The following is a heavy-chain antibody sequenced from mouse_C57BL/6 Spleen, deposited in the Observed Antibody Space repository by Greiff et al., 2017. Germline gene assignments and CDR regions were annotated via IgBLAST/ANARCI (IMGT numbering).Heavy chain of an antibody. Sequence: QVQLQQPGAELVRPGTSVKLSCKASGYTFTSYWMHWVKQRPGQGLEWIGVIDPSDSYTNYNQKFKGKATLTVDTSSSTAYMQLSSLTSEDSAVYYCARGGVLLRYFDVWGTGTTVTVSS. CDR2: IDPSDSYT. J-gene: IGHJ1*03. D-gene: IGHD1-1*01. CDR1: GYTFTSYW. CDR3: ARGGVLLRYFDV. V-gene: IGHV1-59*01.